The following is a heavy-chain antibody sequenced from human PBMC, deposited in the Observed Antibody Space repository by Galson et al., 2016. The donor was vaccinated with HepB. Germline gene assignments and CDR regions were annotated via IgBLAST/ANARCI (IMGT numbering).Heavy chain of an antibody. J-gene: IGHJ2*01. CDR2: IYHGGST. Sequence: LSLTCTVSGGSLSSDGYSWAWIRQPPGKALEWIGNIYHGGSTNYKASLKSRVTMSVDRSKNQFSLRLSSVTAADTAVYFCARVLLVVTTSRNWYFDLWGRGALVTVSS. CDR1: GGSLSSDGYS. D-gene: IGHD2-21*02. V-gene: IGHV4-30-2*01. CDR3: ARVLLVVTTSRNWYFDL.